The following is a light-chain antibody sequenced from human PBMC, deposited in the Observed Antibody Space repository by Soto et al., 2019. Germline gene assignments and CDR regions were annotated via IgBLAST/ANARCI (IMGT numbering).Light chain of an antibody. J-gene: IGKJ1*01. V-gene: IGKV3-11*01. CDR2: DVF. CDR1: QSVGNY. CDR3: LQRSVWPWT. Sequence: EIVLTQSPATLSLSPGERATLSCRASQSVGNYLAWYQQKPGQAPRLLIYDVFTRATGIPARLSGSGSGTDFTLTISSLEPEDFAVYYCLQRSVWPWTFGQGTRLEVK.